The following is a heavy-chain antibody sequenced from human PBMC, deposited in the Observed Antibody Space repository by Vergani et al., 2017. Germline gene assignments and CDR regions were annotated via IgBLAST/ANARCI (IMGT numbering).Heavy chain of an antibody. CDR3: ARCVQRWGGNTLRPIDY. CDR1: GGSFSGYY. Sequence: QVQLQQWGAGLLKPSETLSLTCAVYGGSFSGYYWSWIRQPPGKGLEWIGEINHSGSTNYNPSHKSRVTISVDTSKNQFSLKLSSVTAADTAVYYCARCVQRWGGNTLRPIDYWGQGTLVTVSS. D-gene: IGHD4-23*01. J-gene: IGHJ4*02. CDR2: INHSGST. V-gene: IGHV4-34*01.